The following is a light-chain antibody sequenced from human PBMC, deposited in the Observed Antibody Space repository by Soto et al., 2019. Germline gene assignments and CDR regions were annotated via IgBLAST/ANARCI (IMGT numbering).Light chain of an antibody. CDR1: PLSKQY. J-gene: IGLJ2*01. CDR2: KDS. CDR3: QSADSIGTFVV. V-gene: IGLV3-25*03. Sequence: SYELTQPPSVSVSPGQTARISCSGDPLSKQYAYWYQQKPGQAPVLVMYKDSERPSGIPARFSGSSSGTTVTLTISGVQAEDAADYYCQSADSIGTFVVFGGGTKLTVL.